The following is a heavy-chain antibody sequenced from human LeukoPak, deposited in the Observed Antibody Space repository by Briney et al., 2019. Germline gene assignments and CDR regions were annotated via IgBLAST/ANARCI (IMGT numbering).Heavy chain of an antibody. Sequence: ASETLSLTCAVSGGSISSSNWWSWVRQPPGKGLEWIGEIYHSGSTNYNPSLKSRVTISLDTSRNQFSLKLTSVTAADTAVYYCAKSNGYGLVDIWGQGTMVTVSS. V-gene: IGHV4-4*02. CDR1: GGSISSSNW. CDR2: IYHSGST. D-gene: IGHD3-10*01. CDR3: AKSNGYGLVDI. J-gene: IGHJ3*02.